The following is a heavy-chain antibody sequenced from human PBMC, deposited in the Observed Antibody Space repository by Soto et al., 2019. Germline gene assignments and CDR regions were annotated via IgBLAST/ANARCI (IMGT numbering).Heavy chain of an antibody. CDR3: ARSVTIFGVVTDPPRDNWFDP. J-gene: IGHJ5*02. CDR2: IYYSGST. Sequence: SETLSLTSTVSGGSISSGDYYWSWIRQPPGKGLEWIGYIYYSGSTYYNPSLKSRVTISVDTSKNQFSLKLSSVTAADTAVYYCARSVTIFGVVTDPPRDNWFDPWGQGTLVTVSS. V-gene: IGHV4-30-4*01. D-gene: IGHD3-3*01. CDR1: GGSISSGDYY.